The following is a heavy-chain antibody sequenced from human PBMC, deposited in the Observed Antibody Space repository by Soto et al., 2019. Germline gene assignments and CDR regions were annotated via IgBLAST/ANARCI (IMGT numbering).Heavy chain of an antibody. J-gene: IGHJ4*02. CDR2: ISVYNGNT. CDR3: ASGWFGEFVYYFDY. D-gene: IGHD3-10*01. Sequence: QVQLVQSGAEVKKPGASVKVSCKASGYTFTSYGISWVRQAPGQGLEWMGWISVYNGNTNYAQKLQGRVTMTTDTATSQAYMELRSLRSDDTAVYYCASGWFGEFVYYFDYWGQGTLVTVSS. CDR1: GYTFTSYG. V-gene: IGHV1-18*01.